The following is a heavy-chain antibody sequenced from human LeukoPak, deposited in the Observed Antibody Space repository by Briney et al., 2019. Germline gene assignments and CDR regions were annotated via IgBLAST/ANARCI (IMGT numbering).Heavy chain of an antibody. J-gene: IGHJ6*03. V-gene: IGHV3-53*01. D-gene: IGHD3-3*01. CDR1: GFTVSSNY. Sequence: PGGSLRLSCAASGFTVSSNYMSWVRRAPGKGLKWVSVIYSGGSTYYADSVKGRFTISRDNSKNTLYLQMNSLRAEDTAVYYCARANYDFWSGYPPGYYYYMDVWGKGTTVTVSS. CDR2: IYSGGST. CDR3: ARANYDFWSGYPPGYYYYMDV.